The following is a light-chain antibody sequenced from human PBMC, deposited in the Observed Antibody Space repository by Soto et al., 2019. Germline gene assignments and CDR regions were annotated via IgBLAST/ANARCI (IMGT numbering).Light chain of an antibody. CDR3: QQYNNWPPIT. V-gene: IGKV3D-15*01. CDR1: QRDGNF. CDR2: YIS. Sequence: RVMKQSRATLSVRQGETAAVACRASQRDGNFLAWYQQKPGQAPRLLIYYISTRATGIPARFSGSGSGTEFTLPINSLQSEDFALYYCQQYNNWPPITFGQGTLLEVK. J-gene: IGKJ5*01.